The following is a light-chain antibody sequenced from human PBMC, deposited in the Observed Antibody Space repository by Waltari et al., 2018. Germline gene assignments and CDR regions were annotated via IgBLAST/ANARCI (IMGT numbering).Light chain of an antibody. CDR1: NIGSKS. Sequence: SYVLTQPTSVSVAPGKTARITCWGNNIGSKSVHWYPQKPGQAPGLVVYDDSDRPSGIPERFSGSNSGNTATLTISRVEAGDEADYYCQVWDSNTYHVVFGGGTKLTVL. J-gene: IGLJ2*01. CDR2: DDS. V-gene: IGLV3-21*03. CDR3: QVWDSNTYHVV.